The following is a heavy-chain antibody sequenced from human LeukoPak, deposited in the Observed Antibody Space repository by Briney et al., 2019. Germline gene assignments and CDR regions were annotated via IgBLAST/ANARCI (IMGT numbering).Heavy chain of an antibody. V-gene: IGHV3-53*01. J-gene: IGHJ4*02. CDR3: ARDGGDSSHQLDY. Sequence: GGSLRLSCAACLFTVSSNYMSWVRQTPGKGLEWVSVIYSGGSTYYADSVKGRFTISRDNSKNTLYLQMNSLRAEDTAVYYCARDGGDSSHQLDYGGQGTLVTVSS. CDR1: LFTVSSNY. CDR2: IYSGGST. D-gene: IGHD3-16*01.